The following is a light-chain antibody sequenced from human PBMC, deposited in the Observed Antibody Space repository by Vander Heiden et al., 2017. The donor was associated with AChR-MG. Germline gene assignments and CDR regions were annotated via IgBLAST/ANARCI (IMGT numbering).Light chain of an antibody. Sequence: SYELTQPPSVSVSPGQPARITCSGDALPKQHAYWYQQKPGQAPVAVIYKDSERPSGIPERFSGSLSGTTVTLTISGVQAEDEADYYCQSADSSGTYVIFGGGTKLTVL. J-gene: IGLJ2*01. CDR3: QSADSSGTYVI. V-gene: IGLV3-25*03. CDR1: ALPKQH. CDR2: KDS.